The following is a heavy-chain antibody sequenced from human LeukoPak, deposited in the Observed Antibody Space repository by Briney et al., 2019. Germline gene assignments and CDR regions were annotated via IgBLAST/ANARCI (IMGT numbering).Heavy chain of an antibody. CDR1: GFTFSNYS. Sequence: GGSLRLSCEASGFTFSNYSINWVRQAPGKGLEWVSYIRRSISTIYYADSVKGRFTISRDNAKNSLYLQMNSLRAEDTAVYYCARAKRNGFDIWGQGTMVTVSS. CDR3: ARAKRNGFDI. J-gene: IGHJ3*02. CDR2: IRRSISTI. V-gene: IGHV3-48*01.